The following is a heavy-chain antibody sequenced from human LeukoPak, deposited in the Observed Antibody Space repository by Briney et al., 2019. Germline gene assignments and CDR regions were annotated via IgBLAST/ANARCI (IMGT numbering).Heavy chain of an antibody. CDR1: GFTFSSYT. V-gene: IGHV3-30-3*01. Sequence: GGSLRLSCAASGFTFSSYTMHWVRQAPGKGLEWVAVMSCAGNNKYYADSVKGRFTISRDNSKNTLYLQMSSLRAEDTAVYPSSGVDFWGQGTLVTVSS. CDR3: SGVDF. CDR2: MSCAGNNK. D-gene: IGHD2-15*01. J-gene: IGHJ4*02.